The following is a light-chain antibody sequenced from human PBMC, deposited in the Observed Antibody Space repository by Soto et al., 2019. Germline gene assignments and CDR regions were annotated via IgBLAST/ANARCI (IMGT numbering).Light chain of an antibody. CDR1: QSPVHSDGTTY. CDR3: MQTKQFPVT. J-gene: IGKJ5*01. CDR2: KIS. V-gene: IGKV2-24*01. Sequence: VMTQTPIASPVTLGQPPAISCTTSQSPVHSDGTTYLNWLKQRXGQPPRXLVYKISNRFSGVPGRVSGSGAGTDFTLKISRVEAEDVGVYYCMQTKQFPVTFGQGTRLEIK.